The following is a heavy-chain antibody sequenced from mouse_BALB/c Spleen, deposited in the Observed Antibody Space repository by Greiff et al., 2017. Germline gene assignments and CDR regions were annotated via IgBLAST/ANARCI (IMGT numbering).Heavy chain of an antibody. J-gene: IGHJ3*01. CDR2: INPSTGYT. CDR3: ARRNYGSSFAY. V-gene: IGHV1S26*01. D-gene: IGHD1-1*01. CDR1: GYTFTSYV. Sequence: QVQLQQSGPELVKPGASVKMSCKASGYTFTSYVMHWVKQRPGQGLEWIGYINPSTGYTEYNQKFKDKATLTADKSSSTAYMQLSSLTSEDSAVYYCARRNYGSSFAYWGQGTLVTVSA.